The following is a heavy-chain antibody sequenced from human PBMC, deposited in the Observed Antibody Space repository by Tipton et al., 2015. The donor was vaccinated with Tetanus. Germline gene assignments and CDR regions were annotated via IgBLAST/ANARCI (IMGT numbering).Heavy chain of an antibody. V-gene: IGHV1-69*01. D-gene: IGHD3-10*01. Sequence: QSGAEVKKPGSSVKVSCKAAGGTFRTYAFGWVRQAPGQGLEWMGGILPFIGAVDLAAKFQGRVTITADEAASTVYMELSSLRGEDTSVYYCASGSYLRYGMDVWGQGTTVTVSS. J-gene: IGHJ6*02. CDR2: ILPFIGAV. CDR3: ASGSYLRYGMDV. CDR1: GGTFRTYA.